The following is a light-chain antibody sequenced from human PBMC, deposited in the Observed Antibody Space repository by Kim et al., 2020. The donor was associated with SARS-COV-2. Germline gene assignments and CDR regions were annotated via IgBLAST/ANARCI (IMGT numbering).Light chain of an antibody. CDR2: AAY. V-gene: IGKV1D-12*01. CDR1: QAFGSW. J-gene: IGKJ4*01. Sequence: ASVRARVTNTCRAMQAFGSWLAWYQQKPGRAPKLPFYAAYRLQSGVPSRFSGSGSGTNFTLTVTSLQPEDFSTYYCQKTNSFPLTFGGGTKVDIK. CDR3: QKTNSFPLT.